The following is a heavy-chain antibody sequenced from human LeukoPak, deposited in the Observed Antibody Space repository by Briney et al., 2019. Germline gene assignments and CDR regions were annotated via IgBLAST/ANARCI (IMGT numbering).Heavy chain of an antibody. D-gene: IGHD1-26*01. J-gene: IGHJ3*01. CDR3: ARVGYSGSHYDAFDL. V-gene: IGHV1-2*02. CDR1: GYTFTGYY. Sequence: GASVKVSCKASGYTFTGYYMHWVRQAPGQGLEWMGWINPNSGGTNYAQKFQGRVTMTRDTSISTAYMELSRLRSDDTAVYYCARVGYSGSHYDAFDLWGQGTMVTVSS. CDR2: INPNSGGT.